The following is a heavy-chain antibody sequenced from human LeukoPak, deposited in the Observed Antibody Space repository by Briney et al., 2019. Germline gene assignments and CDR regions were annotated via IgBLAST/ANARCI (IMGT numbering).Heavy chain of an antibody. J-gene: IGHJ6*03. D-gene: IGHD6-6*01. CDR3: ARDCSSSIYYYYYMDV. V-gene: IGHV4-34*01. CDR1: GGSFSGYY. Sequence: PSETLSLTCAVYGGSFSGYYWSWIRQPPGKGLEWIGEINHSGSTYYNPSLKSRVTISVDTSKNQFSLKLSSVTAADTAVYYCARDCSSSIYYYYYMDVWGKGTTVTVSS. CDR2: INHSGST.